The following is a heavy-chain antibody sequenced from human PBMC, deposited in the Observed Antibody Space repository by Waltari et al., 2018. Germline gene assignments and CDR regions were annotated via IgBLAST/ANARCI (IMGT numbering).Heavy chain of an antibody. D-gene: IGHD2-21*02. CDR3: ARDARDWEAVDNTYLDS. CDR1: GGSFKGYY. J-gene: IGHJ4*02. Sequence: QLRLQQWGAGLLKPSETLSLTCAVPGGSFKGYYWRWIRQTPGKGLEWIGEVDHSGSANYRPSLKSRVTVSLDTSNKQVSLTLTSVTAADTGIYYCARDARDWEAVDNTYLDSWGQGTLVAVSS. V-gene: IGHV4-34*01. CDR2: VDHSGSA.